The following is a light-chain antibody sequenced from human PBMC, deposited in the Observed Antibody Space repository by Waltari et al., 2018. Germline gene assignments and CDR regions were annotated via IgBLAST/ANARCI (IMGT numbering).Light chain of an antibody. J-gene: IGKJ4*01. CDR1: QGLLHRSGSQS. CDR3: MQSLQPPLT. CDR2: MGS. V-gene: IGKV2-28*01. Sequence: DIVMTQSPLFLPVTPGAPASIPCRSSQGLLHRSGSQSLSWFLQKPGQSPQLLISMGSHRASGVPERFSGSGSGTDFTLRISRVEADEVGVYYCMQSLQPPLTFGGGTKMEIK.